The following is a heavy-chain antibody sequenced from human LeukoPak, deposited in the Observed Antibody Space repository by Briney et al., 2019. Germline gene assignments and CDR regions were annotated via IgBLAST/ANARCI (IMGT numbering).Heavy chain of an antibody. CDR3: NGYYDSRTDNWFDP. CDR2: IIPILGIA. Sequence: ASVKVSCKASGGTFSSYAISWVRQAPGQGLEWMGRIIPILGIANYAQRFQGRVTITADKSTSTAYMELSSLRSEDTAVYYCNGYYDSRTDNWFDPWGQGTLVTVSS. CDR1: GGTFSSYA. D-gene: IGHD3-22*01. J-gene: IGHJ5*02. V-gene: IGHV1-69*04.